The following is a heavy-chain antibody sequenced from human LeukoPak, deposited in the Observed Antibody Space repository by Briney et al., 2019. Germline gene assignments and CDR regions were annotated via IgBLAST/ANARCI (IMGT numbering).Heavy chain of an antibody. V-gene: IGHV4-59*01. CDR2: IYYSGST. CDR1: GGSISSYY. Sequence: PSETLSLTCTVSGGSISSYYWSWLRQPPGKGLEWIAYIYYSGSTNYNPSLKSRVTISVDTSKHQFSLKLSSVTAADTAVYYCARDCGGDRYLDYWGQGTLVTVSS. CDR3: ARDCGGDRYLDY. D-gene: IGHD2-21*02. J-gene: IGHJ4*02.